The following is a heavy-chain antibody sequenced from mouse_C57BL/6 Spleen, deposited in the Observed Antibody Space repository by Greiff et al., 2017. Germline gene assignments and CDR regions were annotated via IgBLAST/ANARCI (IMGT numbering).Heavy chain of an antibody. Sequence: VQLQQPGTELVKPGASVKLSCTASGFTFTSYWMHWVKQRPGQGLEWIGNINPSNGGTNYNEQFKSKSTLSVDKSTITAFMEINSLTSEDAAVYYCAKDYCGTFDVWGTGTTVTVSS. CDR3: AKDYCGTFDV. V-gene: IGHV1-53*01. CDR1: GFTFTSYW. J-gene: IGHJ1*03. CDR2: INPSNGGT. D-gene: IGHD1-1*01.